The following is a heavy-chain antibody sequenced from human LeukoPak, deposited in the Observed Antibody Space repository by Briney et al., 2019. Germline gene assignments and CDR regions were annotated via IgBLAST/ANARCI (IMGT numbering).Heavy chain of an antibody. J-gene: IGHJ4*02. D-gene: IGHD3-16*01. CDR1: GFTFSSYG. Sequence: GGSLRLSCAASGFTFSSYGMHWVRQAPGKGLEWVAFIRFDGSIRYYADSVRGRFTVSRDNSKNTLYLQMNSLRTEDTAMYYCAKDWVTFTSYFDYWGQGTLVTVSS. V-gene: IGHV3-30*02. CDR2: IRFDGSIR. CDR3: AKDWVTFTSYFDY.